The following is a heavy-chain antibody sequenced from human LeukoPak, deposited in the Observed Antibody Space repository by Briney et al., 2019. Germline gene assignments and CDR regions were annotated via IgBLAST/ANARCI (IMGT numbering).Heavy chain of an antibody. CDR2: IYYSGST. Sequence: SETLSLTCTVSGGSISSGDYYWRWIRQPPGKGLEWIGYIYYSGSTYYNPSLKSRVTISVDTSKNQFSLKLSSVTAAGTAVYYCARDIWGTYCSGGSCYSYAFDIWGQGTMVTVSS. V-gene: IGHV4-30-4*08. J-gene: IGHJ3*02. D-gene: IGHD2-15*01. CDR1: GGSISSGDYY. CDR3: ARDIWGTYCSGGSCYSYAFDI.